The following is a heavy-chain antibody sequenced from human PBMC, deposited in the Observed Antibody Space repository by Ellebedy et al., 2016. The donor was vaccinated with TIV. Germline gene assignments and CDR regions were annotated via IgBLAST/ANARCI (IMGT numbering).Heavy chain of an antibody. CDR3: ASVAVTEYYFDY. Sequence: SVKVSCXASGYTFTSYGISWVRQAPGQGLEWMGGIIPIFGTANYAQKFQGRVTITADESTSTAYMELSSLRSEDTAVYYCASVAVTEYYFDYWGQGTLVTVSS. CDR2: IIPIFGTA. V-gene: IGHV1-69*13. CDR1: GYTFTSYG. J-gene: IGHJ4*02. D-gene: IGHD2-21*02.